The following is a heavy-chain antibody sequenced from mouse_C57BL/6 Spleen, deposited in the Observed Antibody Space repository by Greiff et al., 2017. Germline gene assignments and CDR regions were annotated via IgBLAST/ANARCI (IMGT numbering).Heavy chain of an antibody. CDR2: LDPEDGET. CDR1: GFNIKDYY. D-gene: IGHD2-4*01. Sequence: EVKLVESGAELVKPGASVKLSCTASGFNIKDYYMHWVKQRTEQGLEWIGRLDPEDGETKYAPKFQGKATITADTSSNTAYLQLSSLTSEDTAVYYCAIYYDYDLYAMDYWGQGTSVTVSS. V-gene: IGHV14-2*01. CDR3: AIYYDYDLYAMDY. J-gene: IGHJ4*01.